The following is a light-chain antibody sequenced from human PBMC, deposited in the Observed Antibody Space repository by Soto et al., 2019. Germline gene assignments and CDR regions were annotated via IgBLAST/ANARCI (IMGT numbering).Light chain of an antibody. CDR1: QSISSW. Sequence: DIQMTQSTSTLSASVGDRVTITCRASQSISSWLAWYQQKPGKAPKLLIYKASSLESGVPSRFSGSGSGTEFTLTISSLHPDDFATYYCQQYESYSIAFGQGTRLEIK. V-gene: IGKV1-5*03. CDR3: QQYESYSIA. CDR2: KAS. J-gene: IGKJ5*01.